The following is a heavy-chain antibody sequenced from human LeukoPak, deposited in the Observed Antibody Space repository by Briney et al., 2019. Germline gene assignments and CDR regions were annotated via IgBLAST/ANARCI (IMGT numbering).Heavy chain of an antibody. V-gene: IGHV1-8*02. CDR3: ARGLYRGQYSSSFDY. D-gene: IGHD6-13*01. Sequence: VKVSCKASGGTFSSYAISWVRQATGQGLGWMGGMNPNSGNTGYAQKFQGIFTMTRNTSLSTAYMKLSSLRSEDTAVYYCARGLYRGQYSSSFDYWGQGTLVPVSS. CDR1: GGTFSSYA. J-gene: IGHJ4*02. CDR2: MNPNSGNT.